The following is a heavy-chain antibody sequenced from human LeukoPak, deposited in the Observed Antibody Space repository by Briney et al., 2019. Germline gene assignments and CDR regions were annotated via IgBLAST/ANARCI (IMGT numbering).Heavy chain of an antibody. J-gene: IGHJ4*02. CDR3: ARSDYGSGSYPFDH. CDR1: GGSISSGGYY. CDR2: IYYSGST. Sequence: SETLSLTCTVSGGSISSGGYYWSWIRQHPGKGLEWIGHIYYSGSTYYNPSLKSRVTISVDTSKNQFSLKLSSVTAADTAVYYCARSDYGSGSYPFDHWGQGTLVTVSS. V-gene: IGHV4-31*03. D-gene: IGHD3-10*01.